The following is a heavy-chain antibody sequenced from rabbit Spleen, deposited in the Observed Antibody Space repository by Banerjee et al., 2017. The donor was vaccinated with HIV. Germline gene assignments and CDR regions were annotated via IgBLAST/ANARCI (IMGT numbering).Heavy chain of an antibody. Sequence: QEQLVESGGGLVKPEGSLQLSCTASGFSFSDTAVMCWVRQAPGKGLEWIGYIDPLFGSTYYASWAKGRFTISKTSSTTVTLQMTSLTAADTATYFCARAYVRDGSYWDLWGPGTLVTVS. J-gene: IGHJ4*01. CDR2: IDPLFGST. CDR3: ARAYVRDGSYWDL. V-gene: IGHV1S45*01. D-gene: IGHD5-1*01. CDR1: GFSFSDTAV.